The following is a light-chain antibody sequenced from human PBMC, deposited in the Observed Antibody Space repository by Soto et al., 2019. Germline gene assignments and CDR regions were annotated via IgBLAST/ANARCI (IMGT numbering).Light chain of an antibody. CDR2: DAS. CDR1: QSVSSSY. Sequence: EIVLTQSPGTLSFSPGERDTLSCRASQSVSSSYLAWYQHRPGQAPRLLIYDASTRATGIPPRFSGGGSGTEFTVTISSLQSEDFAIYYCQQYDIWPPYTFGQGTKVEF. CDR3: QQYDIWPPYT. J-gene: IGKJ2*01. V-gene: IGKV3-15*01.